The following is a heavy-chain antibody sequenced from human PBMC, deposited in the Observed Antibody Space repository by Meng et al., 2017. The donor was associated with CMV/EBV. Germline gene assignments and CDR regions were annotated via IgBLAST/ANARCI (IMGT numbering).Heavy chain of an antibody. V-gene: IGHV3-9*03. CDR1: GFTFDNYA. Sequence: SLKISCSASGFTFDNYAMHRVRQVPGKGLEWVAGINWSSSSMGYADSVSGRFTISRDNAKKSLYLQMNSLRVEDMALYFWAKDRGVFWSGYFDSWGQGTLVTVSS. J-gene: IGHJ4*02. CDR2: INWSSSSM. CDR3: AKDRGVFWSGYFDS. D-gene: IGHD3-3*01.